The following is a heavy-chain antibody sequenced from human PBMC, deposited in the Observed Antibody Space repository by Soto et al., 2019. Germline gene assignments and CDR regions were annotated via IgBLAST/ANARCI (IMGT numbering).Heavy chain of an antibody. CDR3: AKDRGEYTSSPCDS. D-gene: IGHD3-10*01. V-gene: IGHV3-23*01. CDR1: GFTFSNSA. CDR2: ISGSGGST. Sequence: PGXCLRLSCAASGFTFSNSALSWFRQAPGNGLEWVSVISGSGGSTYYADSVKGRFTISRDNSRNTLYLHMNSLRAEDAAVYYCAKDRGEYTSSPCDSWGQGTLVTVSS. J-gene: IGHJ4*02.